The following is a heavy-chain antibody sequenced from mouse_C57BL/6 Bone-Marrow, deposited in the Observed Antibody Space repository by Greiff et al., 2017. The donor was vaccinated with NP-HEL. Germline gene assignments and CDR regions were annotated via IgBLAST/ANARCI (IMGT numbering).Heavy chain of an antibody. CDR2: IRNKANGYTT. CDR3: ARLGSNGYFDV. J-gene: IGHJ1*03. CDR1: GFTFTDYY. D-gene: IGHD2-5*01. V-gene: IGHV7-3*01. Sequence: EVNLVESGGGLVQPGGSLSLSCAASGFTFTDYYMSWVRQPPGKALEWLGFIRNKANGYTTEYSASVKGRFTISRDKSQTILYLQMNALRAEDSATYYSARLGSNGYFDVWGTGTTVTVSS.